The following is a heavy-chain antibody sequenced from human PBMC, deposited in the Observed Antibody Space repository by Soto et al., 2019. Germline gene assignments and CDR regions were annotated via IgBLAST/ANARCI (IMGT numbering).Heavy chain of an antibody. D-gene: IGHD6-6*01. V-gene: IGHV4-59*01. Sequence: SETLSLTCTVSGGSISSYYWIWIRQPPGKGLEWIGYIYYSGSTNYNPSLKSRVTISVDTSKNQFSLKLSSVTAADTAVYYCARGGSSSYYYYMAVWGKGTTVTVSS. J-gene: IGHJ6*03. CDR1: GGSISSYY. CDR2: IYYSGST. CDR3: ARGGSSSYYYYMAV.